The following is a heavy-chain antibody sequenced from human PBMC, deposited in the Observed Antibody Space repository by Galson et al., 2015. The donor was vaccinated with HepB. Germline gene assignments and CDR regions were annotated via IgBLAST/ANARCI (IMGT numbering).Heavy chain of an antibody. D-gene: IGHD6-13*01. J-gene: IGHJ4*02. CDR1: GDSVSSNSAA. V-gene: IGHV6-1*01. Sequence: CAISGDSVSSNSAAWNWIRQSPSRGLEWLGRTYYRSKWYNDYAVSVKSRITINPDTSKNQFSLQLNSVTPEDTAVYYCARGYSSSWYLTAQYYFDYWDQGTLVTVS. CDR2: TYYRSKWYN. CDR3: ARGYSSSWYLTAQYYFDY.